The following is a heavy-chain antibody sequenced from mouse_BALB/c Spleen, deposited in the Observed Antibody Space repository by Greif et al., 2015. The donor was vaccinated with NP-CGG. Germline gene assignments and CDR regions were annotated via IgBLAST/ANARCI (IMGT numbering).Heavy chain of an antibody. CDR1: GFNIKDTY. CDR2: IDPANGNT. CDR3: ARGWDYDYDGYAMDY. J-gene: IGHJ4*01. Sequence: EVQLQQSGAELVKPGASVKLSCTASGFNIKDTYMHWVKQRPEQGLEWIGRIDPANGNTKYDPKFQGKATITADTSSNTAYLQLSSLTSEDTAVYYCARGWDYDYDGYAMDYWGQGTSVTVSS. V-gene: IGHV14-3*02. D-gene: IGHD2-4*01.